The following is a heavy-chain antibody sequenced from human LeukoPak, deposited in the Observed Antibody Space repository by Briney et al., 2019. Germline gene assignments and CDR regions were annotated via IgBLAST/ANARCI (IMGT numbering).Heavy chain of an antibody. CDR1: GGSISSGSYY. D-gene: IGHD6-13*01. CDR2: IHTSGST. J-gene: IGHJ4*02. CDR3: AYSSSWYYYFDY. V-gene: IGHV4-61*02. Sequence: SQTLSLTCTVSGGSISSGSYYWSWIRQPAGKGLEWIGRIHTSGSTNYNPSLKSRVTISVDTSKNQFSLKLSSVTAADTAVYYCAYSSSWYYYFDYWGQGTLVTVSS.